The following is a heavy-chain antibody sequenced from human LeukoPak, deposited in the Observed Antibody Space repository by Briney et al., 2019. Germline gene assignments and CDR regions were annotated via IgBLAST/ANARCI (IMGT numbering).Heavy chain of an antibody. J-gene: IGHJ3*02. D-gene: IGHD1-26*01. V-gene: IGHV3-66*01. Sequence: PGGSLRLSCAASGFTVSSNYVSWVRQAPGKGLEWVSVIYSGGSTYYADSVKGRFTISRDNSKNTLYLQMNSLRAEDTAVYYCARVLHLDAFDIWGQGTMVTVSS. CDR3: ARVLHLDAFDI. CDR1: GFTVSSNY. CDR2: IYSGGST.